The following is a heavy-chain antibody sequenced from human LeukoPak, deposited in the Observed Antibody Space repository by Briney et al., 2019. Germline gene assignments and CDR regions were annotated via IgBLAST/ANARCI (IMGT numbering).Heavy chain of an antibody. CDR1: GGSISSSSYC. J-gene: IGHJ4*02. V-gene: IGHV4-39*07. CDR2: IYYGGST. Sequence: SETLSLTCTVSGGSISSSSYCWGWIRQPPGKGLEWIGSIYYGGSTYYNPSLKSRVTISVDTSKNQFSLKLSSVTAADTAVYYCARASAFNWNDYWGQGTLVTVSS. CDR3: ARASAFNWNDY. D-gene: IGHD1-1*01.